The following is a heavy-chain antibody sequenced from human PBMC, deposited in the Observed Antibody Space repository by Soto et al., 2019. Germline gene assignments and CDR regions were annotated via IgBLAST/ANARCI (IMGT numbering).Heavy chain of an antibody. J-gene: IGHJ5*02. CDR1: GYTFTSYG. CDR3: ARDVLRYQGGFDP. D-gene: IGHD3-9*01. Sequence: QVQLVQSGAEVKKPGASVKVSCKASGYTFTSYGISWVRQAPGQGLGRMGGISGYNGNTNYAQKLPGRVTMTTDTATSTAYMELRSLRSDDTAVYYCARDVLRYQGGFDPWGQGTLVTVSS. CDR2: ISGYNGNT. V-gene: IGHV1-18*01.